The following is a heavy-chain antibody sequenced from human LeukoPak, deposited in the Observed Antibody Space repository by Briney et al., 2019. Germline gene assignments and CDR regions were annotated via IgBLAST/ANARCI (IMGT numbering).Heavy chain of an antibody. J-gene: IGHJ4*02. Sequence: QSGGSLRLSCAASGFTFDDYAMHWVRQAPGKGLEWVSGISWNSGSIGYADSVKGRFTISRDNAKNSLYLQMNSLRAEDMALYYCAKGHSSGWYDTYFDYWGQGTLVTVSS. CDR1: GFTFDDYA. CDR3: AKGHSSGWYDTYFDY. V-gene: IGHV3-9*03. CDR2: ISWNSGSI. D-gene: IGHD6-19*01.